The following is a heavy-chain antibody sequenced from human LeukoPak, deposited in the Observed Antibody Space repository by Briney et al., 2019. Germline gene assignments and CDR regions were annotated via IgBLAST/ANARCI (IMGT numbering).Heavy chain of an antibody. J-gene: IGHJ4*02. D-gene: IGHD3-22*01. Sequence: PGGSLRLSCAASGFIFNNYGLIWVRQAPGKGLEWVSAISNDGGGTQYADFVEGRFTISRDNSKNTLYLQMNSLRAEDTAVYYCAKDLADSSGYNDYWGQGTLVTVSS. CDR2: ISNDGGGT. V-gene: IGHV3-23*01. CDR1: GFIFNNYG. CDR3: AKDLADSSGYNDY.